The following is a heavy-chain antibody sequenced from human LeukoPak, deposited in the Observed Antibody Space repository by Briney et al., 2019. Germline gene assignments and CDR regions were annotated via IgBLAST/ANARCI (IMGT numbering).Heavy chain of an antibody. CDR3: ASAHYVWGSYRLPLGY. CDR2: IYSGGST. Sequence: GGSLRLSCAASGFTVSSNYMSWVRQAPGKGLEWVSVIYSGGSTYYADSVKGRFTISRDNSKNTLYLQMNSLRAEDTAVYYCASAHYVWGSYRLPLGYWGQGTLVTVSS. CDR1: GFTVSSNY. V-gene: IGHV3-53*01. J-gene: IGHJ4*01. D-gene: IGHD3-16*02.